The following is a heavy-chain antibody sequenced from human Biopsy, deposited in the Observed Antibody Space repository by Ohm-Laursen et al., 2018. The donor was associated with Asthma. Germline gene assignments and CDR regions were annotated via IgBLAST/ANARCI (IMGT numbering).Heavy chain of an antibody. CDR2: IVWDDDK. V-gene: IGHV2-70*01. J-gene: IGHJ4*02. Sequence: TQTLTLTCPCSGFSVSTRGMSVSWIRQPPGEALEWLALIVWDDDKYYSTSLKTRLTISKDTSKNQVVLTMTNMDPVDTATYYCARTIMVRGKYYFDYWGQGTLVTVSS. D-gene: IGHD3-10*01. CDR1: GFSVSTRGMS. CDR3: ARTIMVRGKYYFDY.